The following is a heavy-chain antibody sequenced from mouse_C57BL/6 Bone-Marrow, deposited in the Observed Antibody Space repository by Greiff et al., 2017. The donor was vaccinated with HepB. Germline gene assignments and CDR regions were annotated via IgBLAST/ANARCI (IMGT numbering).Heavy chain of an antibody. Sequence: EVKLVESGGGLVQPGGSMKLSCAASGFTFSDAWMDWVRQSPEKGLEWVAEIRNKANNHATYYAESVKGRFTISRDDSKSSVYLQMNSLRAEDTGIYYCTRRGSYGNYWYFDVWGTGTTVTVSS. J-gene: IGHJ1*03. V-gene: IGHV6-6*01. CDR3: TRRGSYGNYWYFDV. D-gene: IGHD2-1*01. CDR2: IRNKANNHAT. CDR1: GFTFSDAW.